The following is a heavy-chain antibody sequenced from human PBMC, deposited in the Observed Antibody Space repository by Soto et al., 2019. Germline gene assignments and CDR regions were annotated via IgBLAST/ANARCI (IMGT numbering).Heavy chain of an antibody. CDR3: ARAPRGNYGYPSLFDY. CDR2: IYYSGST. Sequence: ASETLSLTYTVSGGSIRSYDWSWIRKPQGKGLEWIGYIYYSGSTNYNPSLKSRVTISVDTSKNQFSLKLSSVTAADTAVYYCARAPRGNYGYPSLFDYWGQGTLVTVSS. V-gene: IGHV4-59*01. CDR1: GGSIRSYD. J-gene: IGHJ4*02. D-gene: IGHD3-10*01.